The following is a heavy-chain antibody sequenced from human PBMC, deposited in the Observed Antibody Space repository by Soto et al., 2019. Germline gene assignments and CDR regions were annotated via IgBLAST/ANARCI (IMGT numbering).Heavy chain of an antibody. J-gene: IGHJ4*02. CDR2: IYWDDDR. V-gene: IGHV2-5*02. CDR3: AHIDPEIVTVGGHGGFDY. D-gene: IGHD5-12*01. Sequence: SGPTLVNPTQTLTLTCTFSGFSLSTRGVGVGWIRQPPGKALEWLALIYWDDDRRYSPSLKSRLTITMDTSKNQVVLAMTNVGPVDTATYFCAHIDPEIVTVGGHGGFDYWGQ. CDR1: GFSLSTRGVG.